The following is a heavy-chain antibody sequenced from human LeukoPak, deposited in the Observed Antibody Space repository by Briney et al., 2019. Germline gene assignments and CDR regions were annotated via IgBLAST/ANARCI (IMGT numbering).Heavy chain of an antibody. CDR3: ARAQVGVATIYWFDP. J-gene: IGHJ5*02. CDR1: GFTFSSYW. Sequence: PGGSLRLSCAASGFTFSSYWMHWVRQAPGKGLVWVSRINSDGSNTSYADSVKGRFTISRDNAKNTLYLQMNSLRAEDTAVYYCARAQVGVATIYWFDPWGQGTLVTVSS. V-gene: IGHV3-74*01. CDR2: INSDGSNT. D-gene: IGHD5-12*01.